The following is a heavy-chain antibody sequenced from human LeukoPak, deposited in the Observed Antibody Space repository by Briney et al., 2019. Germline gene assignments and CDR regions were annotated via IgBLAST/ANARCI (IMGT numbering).Heavy chain of an antibody. CDR3: ARVDSNYVLGY. CDR1: GGSFSGYY. J-gene: IGHJ4*02. CDR2: IYYSGST. V-gene: IGHV4-30-4*08. Sequence: SETLSLTCAAYGGSFSGYYWSWIRQPPGKGLEWIGYIYYSGSTYYNPSLKSRVTISVDTSKNQFSLKLSSVTAADTAVYYCARVDSNYVLGYWGQGTLVTVSS. D-gene: IGHD4-11*01.